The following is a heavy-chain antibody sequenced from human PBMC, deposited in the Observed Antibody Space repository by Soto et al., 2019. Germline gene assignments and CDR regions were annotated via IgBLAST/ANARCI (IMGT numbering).Heavy chain of an antibody. CDR3: AKVPSQYIWGSYLRYYDY. CDR2: ISANTDYA. V-gene: IGHV3-23*01. D-gene: IGHD3-16*02. Sequence: EVQILESGGGLVQPGGSLRLSCAASGFPFSNYAMTWVRQAPGKGLAWVSAISANTDYAYYADSVKDRFTISRDNSKNTLYLQMDSLRAEDTAMYYCAKVPSQYIWGSYLRYYDYWGQGTLVTVSS. J-gene: IGHJ4*02. CDR1: GFPFSNYA.